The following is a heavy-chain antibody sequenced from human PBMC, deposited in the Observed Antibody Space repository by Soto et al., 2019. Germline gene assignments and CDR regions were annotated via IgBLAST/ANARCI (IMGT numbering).Heavy chain of an antibody. CDR3: ATRDTGRVY. V-gene: IGHV4-4*02. CDR2: SHQSGNT. CDR1: GVSIGSHAW. D-gene: IGHD5-18*01. J-gene: IGHJ4*02. Sequence: QVQLQESGPGLDKPSETLSLTCAVSGVSIGSHAWWTWVRQPPGKGLEWIGESHQSGNTHYNSSLESRVTISLDKSKNHFSLQLSSVTVADTAVYYCATRDTGRVYWGQGTLVTVSS.